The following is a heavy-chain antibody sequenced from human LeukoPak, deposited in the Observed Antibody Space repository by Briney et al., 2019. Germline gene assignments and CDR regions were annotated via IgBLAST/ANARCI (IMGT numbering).Heavy chain of an antibody. CDR3: ASLSEDY. CDR1: GFTFSSYW. CDR2: IKQDGSEK. J-gene: IGHJ4*02. Sequence: GGSLSLSCAASGFTFSSYWMHWVHQAPGKGLEWVADIKQDGSEKYYVDSVKGRFTISRDNAKNSLYLQMNSLRAEDTAVYYCASLSEDYWGQGTLVTVSS. D-gene: IGHD2/OR15-2a*01. V-gene: IGHV3-7*03.